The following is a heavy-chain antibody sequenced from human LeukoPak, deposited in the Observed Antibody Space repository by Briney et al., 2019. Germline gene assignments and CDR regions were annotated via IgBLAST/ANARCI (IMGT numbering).Heavy chain of an antibody. J-gene: IGHJ3*01. D-gene: IGHD3-22*01. CDR2: INPNSGGT. Sequence: GASVKVSCKASGYTFTGYYMHWVRQAPGRGLEWMGWINPNSGGTNYAQKFQGRVTMTRDTSISTAYMELSRLRSDDTAVYYCARGSYYYDSSGYYLPWGQGTMVTVSS. CDR1: GYTFTGYY. V-gene: IGHV1-2*02. CDR3: ARGSYYYDSSGYYLP.